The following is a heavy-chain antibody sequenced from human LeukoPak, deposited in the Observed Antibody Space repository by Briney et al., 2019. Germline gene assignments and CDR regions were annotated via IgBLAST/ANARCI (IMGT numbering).Heavy chain of an antibody. J-gene: IGHJ4*02. CDR2: INPNSGGT. CDR1: RNTFTGYY. CDR3: ARAPYVYSSSWENYYFDY. D-gene: IGHD6-13*01. Sequence: ASVKVSCKASRNTFTGYYMHWVRQAPGQGLEWMGWINPNSGGTNYAQKFQGRVTMTRDTSISTAYMELSRLRSDDTAVYYCARAPYVYSSSWENYYFDYWGQGTLVTVSS. V-gene: IGHV1-2*02.